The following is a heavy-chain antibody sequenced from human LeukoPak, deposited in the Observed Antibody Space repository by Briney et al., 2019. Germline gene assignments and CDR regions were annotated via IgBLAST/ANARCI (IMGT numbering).Heavy chain of an antibody. D-gene: IGHD3-22*01. V-gene: IGHV3-33*06. Sequence: PGGSLRLSCAASGFTFSSYGVHWVRQAPGKGLEWVAVIWYDGSNKYYADSVKGRFTISRDNSKNTLYLQMNSLRAEDTAVYYCAKDLYYYDSSGYEFDYWGQGTLVTVSS. CDR3: AKDLYYYDSSGYEFDY. CDR1: GFTFSSYG. J-gene: IGHJ4*02. CDR2: IWYDGSNK.